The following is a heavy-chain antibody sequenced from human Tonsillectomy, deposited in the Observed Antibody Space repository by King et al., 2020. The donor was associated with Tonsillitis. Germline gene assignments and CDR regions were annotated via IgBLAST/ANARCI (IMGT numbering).Heavy chain of an antibody. J-gene: IGHJ4*02. CDR1: GFTFSNYG. V-gene: IGHV3-33*01. CDR3: ARDPGYSSGWLDYFDY. D-gene: IGHD6-19*01. Sequence: VQLVQSGGGVVQPGRSLRLSCAASGFTFSNYGMHWVRQAPGKGLDWVALIWYDGSKKYYADSVKGRFTISRDNSKNTLYLQMNSLRAEDTAIYYCARDPGYSSGWLDYFDYWGPGTLVTVSS. CDR2: IWYDGSKK.